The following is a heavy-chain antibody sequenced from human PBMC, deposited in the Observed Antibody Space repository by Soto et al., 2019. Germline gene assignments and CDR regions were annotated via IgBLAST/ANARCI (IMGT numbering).Heavy chain of an antibody. J-gene: IGHJ6*03. V-gene: IGHV3-33*01. CDR3: ARAYDYIWGSYREYYMDV. Sequence: PGGSLRLSCAASGFTFSSYGMHWVRQAPGKGLEWVAVIWYDGSNKYYADSVKGRFTISRDNSKNTLYLQMNSLRAEDTAVYYCARAYDYIWGSYREYYMDVWGKGTTVTVSS. D-gene: IGHD3-16*02. CDR2: IWYDGSNK. CDR1: GFTFSSYG.